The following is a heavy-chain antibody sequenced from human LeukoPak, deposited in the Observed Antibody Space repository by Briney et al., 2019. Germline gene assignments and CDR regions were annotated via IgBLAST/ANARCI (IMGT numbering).Heavy chain of an antibody. Sequence: ASVKVSCKASDYRFASYGITWVRQAPGQGLEWMGWISAYNGTTNTAQKLQGRFTMTTDTSTDTAYMELRSLRSDDTAVYYCATVPSIIAAAGTLYFDYWGQGTLVTVSS. CDR3: ATVPSIIAAAGTLYFDY. V-gene: IGHV1-18*01. CDR1: DYRFASYG. D-gene: IGHD6-13*01. J-gene: IGHJ4*02. CDR2: ISAYNGTT.